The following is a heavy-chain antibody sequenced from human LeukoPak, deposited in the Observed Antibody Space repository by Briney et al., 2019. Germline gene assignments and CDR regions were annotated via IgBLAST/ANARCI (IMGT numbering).Heavy chain of an antibody. V-gene: IGHV3-7*01. Sequence: PGGSLRLSCAASGFTFSSYWMSWVRQAPGKGLEWVANIKQDGSEKYYVDSVKGRFTISRDNAKNSLYLQMNSLRVEDTAVYYCASLRGGYTYAAFDIWGQGTMVTVSS. D-gene: IGHD5-18*01. CDR1: GFTFSSYW. CDR3: ASLRGGYTYAAFDI. J-gene: IGHJ3*02. CDR2: IKQDGSEK.